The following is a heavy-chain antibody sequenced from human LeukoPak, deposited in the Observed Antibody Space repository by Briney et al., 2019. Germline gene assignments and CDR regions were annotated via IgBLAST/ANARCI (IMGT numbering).Heavy chain of an antibody. CDR3: ARDRRGDIVVVPAAMGT. CDR2: ISAYNGNT. V-gene: IGHV1-18*01. J-gene: IGHJ5*02. CDR1: GYTFTSYA. Sequence: ASVKVSCKASGYTFTSYAISWVRKAPGQGLEWMGWISAYNGNTNYAQKLQGRVTMTTDTSTSTAYMELRSLRSDDTTVSYCARDRRGDIVVVPAAMGTCGQGTLVTVAS. D-gene: IGHD2-2*01.